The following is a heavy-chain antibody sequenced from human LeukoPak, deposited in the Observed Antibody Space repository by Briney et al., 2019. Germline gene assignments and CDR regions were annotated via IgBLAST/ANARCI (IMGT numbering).Heavy chain of an antibody. CDR3: AELGITMIGGV. Sequence: PGGSLRLSCAASGFTFSSYAMSWVRQAPGKGLEWVSAINGGGGSTYYADSVKGRFTISRDNSKSTLYLQMNSLRAEDTAVYYCAELGITMIGGVWGKGTTVTISS. V-gene: IGHV3-23*01. J-gene: IGHJ6*04. D-gene: IGHD3-10*02. CDR1: GFTFSSYA. CDR2: INGGGGST.